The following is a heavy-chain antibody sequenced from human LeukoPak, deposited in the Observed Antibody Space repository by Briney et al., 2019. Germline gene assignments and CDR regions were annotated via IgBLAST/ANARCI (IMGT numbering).Heavy chain of an antibody. V-gene: IGHV3-33*01. CDR1: GFTFSSYG. CDR3: ATEYSYAFDI. Sequence: GGSLRLSCAASGFTFSSYGMHWVRQAPGKGLEWVAVIWYDGSNKYYADSVKGRFTISRDNSKNTLYLQMNSLRAEDTAVYYCATEYSYAFDIWSQGTMVTVSS. J-gene: IGHJ3*02. CDR2: IWYDGSNK. D-gene: IGHD5-18*01.